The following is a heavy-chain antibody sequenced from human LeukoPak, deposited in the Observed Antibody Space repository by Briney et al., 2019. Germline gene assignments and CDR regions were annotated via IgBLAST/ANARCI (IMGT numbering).Heavy chain of an antibody. J-gene: IGHJ5*02. V-gene: IGHV4-39*07. CDR3: ARDHYYDGRGRFDP. Sequence: PSETLSLTCSVSGGSFTSGIYHWGWIRQPPGKGLEWIGSVYFDGGTHYNPSLQSRVTVSIDTSKNQFSLRLSSVTAADTALYYCARDHYYDGRGRFDPWGPGTLVTVSS. CDR1: GGSFTSGIYH. CDR2: VYFDGGT. D-gene: IGHD3-16*01.